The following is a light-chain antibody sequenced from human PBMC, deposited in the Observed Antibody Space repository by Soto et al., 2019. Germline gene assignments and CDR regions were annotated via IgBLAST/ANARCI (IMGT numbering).Light chain of an antibody. CDR3: SSYTNSITLYV. Sequence: QSVLTQPASVSGSPGQSITISCTGTNNDVGAYNHVSWYQQHPGKAPKLIIYEVSNRPSGVSDRFSGSKSDDTASLTISGLHAEDEADYYCSSYTNSITLYVFGTGTQLTVL. CDR2: EVS. CDR1: NNDVGAYNH. V-gene: IGLV2-14*01. J-gene: IGLJ1*01.